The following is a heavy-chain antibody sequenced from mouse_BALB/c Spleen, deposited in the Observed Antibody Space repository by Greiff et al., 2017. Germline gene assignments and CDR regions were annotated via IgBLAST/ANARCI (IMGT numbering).Heavy chain of an antibody. CDR1: GYSITSGYY. J-gene: IGHJ2*01. CDR2: ISYDGSN. V-gene: IGHV3-6*02. D-gene: IGHD6-1*01. Sequence: EVKLVESGPGLVKPSQSLSLTCSVTGYSITSGYYWNWIRQFPGNKLEWMGYISYDGSNNYNPSLKNRISITRDTSKNQFFLKLNSVTTEDTATYYCARGLLYFDYWGQGTTLTVSS. CDR3: ARGLLYFDY.